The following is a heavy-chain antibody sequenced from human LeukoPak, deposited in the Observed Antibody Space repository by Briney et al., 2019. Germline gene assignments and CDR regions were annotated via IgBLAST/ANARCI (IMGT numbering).Heavy chain of an antibody. Sequence: PGGSLRLSCAASGFIFINAWMSWVRQAPGKGLEWVGRIKSKTDGGTTDYAAPVKGRFTISRDDSKNTVYLQMDSLKTEDTAVYWSTTDLHYYDSTGFPYWGQGTLVTVSS. CDR2: IKSKTDGGTT. D-gene: IGHD3-22*01. CDR3: TTDLHYYDSTGFPY. CDR1: GFIFINAW. V-gene: IGHV3-15*01. J-gene: IGHJ4*02.